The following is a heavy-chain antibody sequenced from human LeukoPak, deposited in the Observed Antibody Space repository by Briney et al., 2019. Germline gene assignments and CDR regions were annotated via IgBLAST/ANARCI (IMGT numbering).Heavy chain of an antibody. CDR1: GGSISSYY. CDR3: ARDLGYSYGYYDAFDI. D-gene: IGHD5-18*01. V-gene: IGHV4-59*01. J-gene: IGHJ3*02. Sequence: TETLSLTCTVSGGSISSYYWSWIRQPPGKGLEWFGYIYYSGSTNYNPSLKSRVTISVDTSKNQFSLKLSSVTAADTAVYYCARDLGYSYGYYDAFDIWGQGTMVTVSS. CDR2: IYYSGST.